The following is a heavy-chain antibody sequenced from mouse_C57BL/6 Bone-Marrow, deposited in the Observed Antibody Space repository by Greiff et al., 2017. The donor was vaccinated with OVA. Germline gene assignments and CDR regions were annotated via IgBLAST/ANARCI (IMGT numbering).Heavy chain of an antibody. V-gene: IGHV1-64*01. D-gene: IGHD1-1*01. J-gene: IGHJ3*01. CDR1: GYTFTSYW. Sequence: VQLQQSGAELVKPGASVKLSCKASGYTFTSYWMHWVKQRPGQGLEWIGMIHPNSGSTNYNEKFKSKATLTVVKSSSTAYMQLSSLTSEDSAVYYCARDYYGSSPFAYWGQGTLVTVSA. CDR2: IHPNSGST. CDR3: ARDYYGSSPFAY.